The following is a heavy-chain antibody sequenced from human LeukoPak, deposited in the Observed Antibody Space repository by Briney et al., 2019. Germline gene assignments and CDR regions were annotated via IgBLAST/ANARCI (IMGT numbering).Heavy chain of an antibody. V-gene: IGHV4-34*01. D-gene: IGHD1-26*01. CDR2: INHSGST. CDR1: GGSFSGYY. Sequence: SETLSLTCAVYGGSFSGYYWSWIRQPPGKGLEWIGEINHSGSTNYNPSLKSRVTISVDTSKNQFSLKLSSVTAADTAVYYCARDSGSYLPAYYFDYWGQGTLVTVSS. J-gene: IGHJ4*02. CDR3: ARDSGSYLPAYYFDY.